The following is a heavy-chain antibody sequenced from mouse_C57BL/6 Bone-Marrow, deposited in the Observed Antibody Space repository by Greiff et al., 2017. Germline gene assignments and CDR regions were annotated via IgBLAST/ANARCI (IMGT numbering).Heavy chain of an antibody. V-gene: IGHV1-69*01. CDR1: GYTFTSYW. D-gene: IGHD2-3*01. CDR2: IDTSDSYT. CDR3: ARGLLRRAMDY. J-gene: IGHJ4*01. Sequence: QVQLQQPGAELVMPGASVKLSCKASGYTFTSYWMHWVKQRPGQGLEWIGEIDTSDSYTNYNQKFKGKSTLTVDKSSSTAYMQLSSLTSEDSAVYYCARGLLRRAMDYWGQGTSVTVSS.